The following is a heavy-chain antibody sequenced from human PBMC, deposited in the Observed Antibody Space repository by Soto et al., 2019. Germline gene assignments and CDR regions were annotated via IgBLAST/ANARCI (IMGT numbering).Heavy chain of an antibody. CDR1: GDSITSRNW. J-gene: IGHJ5*02. CDR2: IYHTGSA. CDR3: ARAAWYVIDP. Sequence: SETLSLTCHVSGDSITSRNWWTWVRQPPGKGLEWIGEIYHTGSATYSPSLRSRVTMSVDVSKSQVSLKLTSVTAADTAVYYCARAAWYVIDPWGQGIVVTVSS. D-gene: IGHD2-15*01. V-gene: IGHV4-4*02.